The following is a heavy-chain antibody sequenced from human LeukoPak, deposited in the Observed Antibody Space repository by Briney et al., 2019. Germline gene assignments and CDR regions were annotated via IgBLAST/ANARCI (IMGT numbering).Heavy chain of an antibody. Sequence: SETLSLTCAVYGGSFSGYYWSWIRQPPGKGLEWIGEINHSGSTNYNPSLKSRVTISVDTSKNQFSLRLSSVTAADTAVYYCARGLTTVSSYNWFDPWGQGTLVTVSS. V-gene: IGHV4-34*01. J-gene: IGHJ5*02. D-gene: IGHD4-11*01. CDR2: INHSGST. CDR1: GGSFSGYY. CDR3: ARGLTTVSSYNWFDP.